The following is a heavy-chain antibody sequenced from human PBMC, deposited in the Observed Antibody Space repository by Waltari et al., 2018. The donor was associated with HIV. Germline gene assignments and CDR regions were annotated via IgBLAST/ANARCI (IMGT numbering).Heavy chain of an antibody. CDR1: GYTLTNYD. V-gene: IGHV1-8*01. Sequence: QVQLVQSGAEVKKPGASVKVSCKAAGYTLTNYDINWVRQATGQGLEWMGWMNPNSGNTGYAQKFQGRVTMTRNTSISTAYMELSSLRSEDTAVYYCARGYSYDRSGEAFDIWGQGTMVTVSS. CDR2: MNPNSGNT. J-gene: IGHJ3*02. CDR3: ARGYSYDRSGEAFDI. D-gene: IGHD3-22*01.